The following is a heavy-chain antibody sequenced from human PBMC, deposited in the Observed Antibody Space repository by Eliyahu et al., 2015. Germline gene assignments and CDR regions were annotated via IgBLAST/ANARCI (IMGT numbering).Heavy chain of an antibody. V-gene: IGHV6-1*01. CDR2: TYFRSKWYS. J-gene: IGHJ6*02. CDR1: GDSXXSNSAG. Sequence: QVQLQQSGPGLVKPSQTLSLTCAISGDSXXSNSAGWNWIRQSPSRGLEWLGRTYFRSKWYSDYAISVKSRISINPDTSKNQFSLHLTSMTPADTTVYFCARDATVSPGEGLDVWGQGITVTVSS. CDR3: ARDATVSPGEGLDV. D-gene: IGHD1-1*01.